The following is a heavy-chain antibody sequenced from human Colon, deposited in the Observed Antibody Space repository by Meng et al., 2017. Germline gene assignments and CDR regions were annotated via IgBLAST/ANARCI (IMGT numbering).Heavy chain of an antibody. V-gene: IGHV3-66*02. CDR2: LYSGRIT. Sequence: EVQLVESGGDLVQPGGSLRLSCVVSGFTLKNNYIHWVRQDPVRGLEWVAILYSGRITYYADSVKDRFTISRDDSKNTVHLQMNSLTVDDTALYYCATESFAAWGQGTLVTVSS. CDR1: GFTLKNNY. J-gene: IGHJ5*02. CDR3: ATESFAA. D-gene: IGHD3-16*02.